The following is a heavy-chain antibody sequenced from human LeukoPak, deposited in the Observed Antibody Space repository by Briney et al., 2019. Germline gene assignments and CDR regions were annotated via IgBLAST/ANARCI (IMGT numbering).Heavy chain of an antibody. J-gene: IGHJ4*02. V-gene: IGHV3-30*03. CDR1: GFTFSSYA. CDR2: ISSNGSNE. Sequence: GGSLRLSCAASGFTFSSYAMHWVRQAPGKGLDSVPPISSNGSNEFYADSVKGRFTISRDNSKNTLYLQMNSLRAEDTAVYYCACGYSYVEMYWGQGTLVTVSS. D-gene: IGHD5-18*01. CDR3: ACGYSYVEMY.